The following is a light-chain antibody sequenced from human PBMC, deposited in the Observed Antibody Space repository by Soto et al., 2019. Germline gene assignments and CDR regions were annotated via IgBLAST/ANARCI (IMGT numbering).Light chain of an antibody. CDR1: SSNIGSNY. Sequence: LTQPPSASGTPGQRVTISCSGSSSNIGSNYVYWYQQLPGTAPKLLIYRNNQRPSGVPDRFSGSKSGTSASLAISGLRSEDEADYYCAAWDDSLSGVVFGGGTKLTVL. V-gene: IGLV1-47*01. J-gene: IGLJ2*01. CDR2: RNN. CDR3: AAWDDSLSGVV.